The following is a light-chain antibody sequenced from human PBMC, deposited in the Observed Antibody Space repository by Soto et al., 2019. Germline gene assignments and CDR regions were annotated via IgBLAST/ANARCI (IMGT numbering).Light chain of an antibody. Sequence: QSALTQPASVSGSPGQSITISCTGTSSDVGGYNYVSWYQQHPGKVPKLMIFEVSNRPSGISNRFSGSKSGNTASLTISGLQAEDEADYYCCSYAGSNTWVFGGGTKLTVL. J-gene: IGLJ3*02. CDR2: EVS. CDR3: CSYAGSNTWV. CDR1: SSDVGGYNY. V-gene: IGLV2-14*01.